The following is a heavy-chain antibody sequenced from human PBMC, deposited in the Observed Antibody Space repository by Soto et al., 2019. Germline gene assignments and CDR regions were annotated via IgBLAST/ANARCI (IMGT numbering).Heavy chain of an antibody. Sequence: PSETLSLTCTVSGGSVXXXSYYWSWIRQPPGKGLEWIGYIYYSGSTNYNPSLKSRVTISVDTSKNQFSLKLSSVTAADTAVYYCARDGGAHDFWGQGTPVTVSS. CDR2: IYYSGST. CDR1: GGSVXXXSYY. CDR3: ARDGGAHDF. D-gene: IGHD3-3*01. V-gene: IGHV4-61*01. J-gene: IGHJ4*02.